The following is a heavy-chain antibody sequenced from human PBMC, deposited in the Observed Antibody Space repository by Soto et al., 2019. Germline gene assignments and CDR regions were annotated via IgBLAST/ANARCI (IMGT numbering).Heavy chain of an antibody. CDR3: VKGTWAVPSASDAFDI. V-gene: IGHV3-9*01. CDR1: GFTFEDFA. Sequence: GGSLRLSCEASGFTFEDFAMHWVRLAPGKGLEWVSSIGWDPSKIAYADSVRGRFSISRDNSKDTLYLQMSSLRTEDTASYYYVKGTWAVPSASDAFDIWGQGTVVTVSS. J-gene: IGHJ3*02. D-gene: IGHD2-2*01. CDR2: IGWDPSKI.